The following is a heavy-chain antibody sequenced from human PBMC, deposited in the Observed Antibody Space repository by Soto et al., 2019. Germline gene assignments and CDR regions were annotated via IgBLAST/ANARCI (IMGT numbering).Heavy chain of an antibody. Sequence: SETLSLTCAVYGGSFSGYYWSWIRQPPGKGLEWIGEINHSGSTNYNPSLKSRVTISVDTSKNQFSLKLSSVTAADTAVYYCARGPLSADYWGQGTLVTVSS. CDR3: ARGPLSADY. V-gene: IGHV4-34*01. CDR1: GGSFSGYY. CDR2: INHSGST. J-gene: IGHJ4*02.